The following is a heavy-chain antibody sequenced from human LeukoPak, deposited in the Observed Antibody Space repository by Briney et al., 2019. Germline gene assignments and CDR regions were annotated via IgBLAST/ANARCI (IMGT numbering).Heavy chain of an antibody. CDR2: IISIFGTA. Sequence: SVKVSCKASGGTFSSYAISWVRQAPGQGLEWMGGIISIFGTANYAQKFQGRVTITADESTSTAYMELSSLRSEDTAVYYCAREGLVAGYSYGYSLWGQGTLVTVSS. CDR1: GGTFSSYA. CDR3: AREGLVAGYSYGYSL. V-gene: IGHV1-69*01. D-gene: IGHD5-18*01. J-gene: IGHJ4*02.